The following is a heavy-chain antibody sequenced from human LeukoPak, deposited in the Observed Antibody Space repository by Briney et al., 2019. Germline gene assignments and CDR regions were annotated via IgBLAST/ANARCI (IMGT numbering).Heavy chain of an antibody. J-gene: IGHJ6*03. CDR2: INHSGST. D-gene: IGHD3-9*01. CDR1: GGSISSSSYY. V-gene: IGHV4-39*07. Sequence: PSETLSLTCTVSGGSISSSSYYWGWIRQPPGKGLEWIGEINHSGSTNYNPSLKSRVTISVDTSKNQFSLKLSSVTAADTAVYYCARERSEFDWLLSVGYYYYYYMDVWGKGTTDTVSS. CDR3: ARERSEFDWLLSVGYYYYYYMDV.